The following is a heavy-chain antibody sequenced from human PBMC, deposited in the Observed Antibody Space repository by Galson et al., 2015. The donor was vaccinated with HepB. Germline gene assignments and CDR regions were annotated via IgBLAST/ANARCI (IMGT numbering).Heavy chain of an antibody. V-gene: IGHV1-18*01. J-gene: IGHJ4*02. CDR1: GYTFTSYG. CDR2: ISAYNGNT. CDR3: ARDYITIFGVVIKGFPFGFGY. Sequence: SVKVSCKASGYTFTSYGISWVRQAPGQGLEWMGWISAYNGNTNYAQKLQGRVTMTTDTSTSTAYMELRSLRSDDTAVYYCARDYITIFGVVIKGFPFGFGYWGQGTLVTVSS. D-gene: IGHD3-3*01.